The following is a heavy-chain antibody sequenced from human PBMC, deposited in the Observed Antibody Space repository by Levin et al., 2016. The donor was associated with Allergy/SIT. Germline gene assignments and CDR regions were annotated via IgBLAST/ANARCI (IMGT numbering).Heavy chain of an antibody. D-gene: IGHD2-2*01. J-gene: IGHJ4*02. Sequence: WIRQPPGKGLEWIGSIYYSGSTYYNPSLKSRVTISVDTSKNQFSLKLSSVTAADTAVYYCARGRDLSDIVVVPAAATDGDVGFDYWGQGTLVTVSS. CDR3: ARGRDLSDIVVVPAAATDGDVGFDY. CDR2: IYYSGST. V-gene: IGHV4-39*01.